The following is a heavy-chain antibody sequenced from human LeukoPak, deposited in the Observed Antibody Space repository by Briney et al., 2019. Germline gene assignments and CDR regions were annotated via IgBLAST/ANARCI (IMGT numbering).Heavy chain of an antibody. V-gene: IGHV5-51*01. Sequence: GESLKISCKGSGYSFTTYWIAWVRQMPGKGLEWMGIIYPGDSDTRYSPSFQGQVTISADKSISTAYLQWSSLKASDTAMYYCARVQVEGRAGLDYWGQGTLVTVSS. CDR2: IYPGDSDT. J-gene: IGHJ4*02. CDR1: GYSFTTYW. CDR3: ARVQVEGRAGLDY. D-gene: IGHD3-16*01.